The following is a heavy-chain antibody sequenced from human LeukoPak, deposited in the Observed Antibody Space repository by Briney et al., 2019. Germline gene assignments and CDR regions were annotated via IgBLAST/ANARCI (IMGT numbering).Heavy chain of an antibody. CDR2: MKPESGKT. CDR3: ARDKNPTVFDY. Sequence: ASVKVSCKASGYSFTDYYLHWVRPAPGQGLEWMGWMKPESGKTGTAQRFQGRVTLTRDTSTSTAYMEVTRLTSDDTAIYYCARDKNPTVFDYWGQGTLVTVSS. V-gene: IGHV1-2*02. CDR1: GYSFTDYY. J-gene: IGHJ4*01.